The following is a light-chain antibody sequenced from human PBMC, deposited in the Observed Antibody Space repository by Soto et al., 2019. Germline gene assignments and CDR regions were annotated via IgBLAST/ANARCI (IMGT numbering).Light chain of an antibody. Sequence: EIVLTQSPGPLSLSPGERATLSCRASQSVSNYLAWYQQKPGQAPRLLIYGASRRATVIPDRFSGSGSGTDFTLTISRLEPEDFAVYYCQQYGGSPQTFGQGTNVEI. CDR3: QQYGGSPQT. CDR2: GAS. V-gene: IGKV3-20*01. CDR1: QSVSNY. J-gene: IGKJ1*01.